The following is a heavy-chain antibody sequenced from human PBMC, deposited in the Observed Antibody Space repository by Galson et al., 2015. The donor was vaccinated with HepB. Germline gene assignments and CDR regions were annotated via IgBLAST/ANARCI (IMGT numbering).Heavy chain of an antibody. V-gene: IGHV1-2*02. Sequence: SVKVSCKASGYTFTGYHIHWVRRAPGQRLEWVGRGHPKRGGTNQAQNFQGRVTMTRDTSIGTAYMEMSSLRSDDTAVYYCARGFCSSSTDCQPAGWFDPWGQGTLVTVSS. J-gene: IGHJ5*02. CDR1: GYTFTGYH. CDR3: ARGFCSSSTDCQPAGWFDP. CDR2: GHPKRGGT. D-gene: IGHD2-2*01.